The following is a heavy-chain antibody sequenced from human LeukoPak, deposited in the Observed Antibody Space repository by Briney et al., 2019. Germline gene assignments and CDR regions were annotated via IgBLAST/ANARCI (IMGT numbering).Heavy chain of an antibody. D-gene: IGHD2-15*01. Sequence: GGSLRLSCAASGFTFSRYSMNWVRQAPGKGLEWVSFISGNSAYIYYADSVKGRFTISRDNAKNSLYLQMNSLRAEDAAVYYCAKAPVTSCRGAFCYPFDYWGQGTLVTVSS. CDR3: AKAPVTSCRGAFCYPFDY. V-gene: IGHV3-21*04. CDR2: ISGNSAYI. J-gene: IGHJ4*02. CDR1: GFTFSRYS.